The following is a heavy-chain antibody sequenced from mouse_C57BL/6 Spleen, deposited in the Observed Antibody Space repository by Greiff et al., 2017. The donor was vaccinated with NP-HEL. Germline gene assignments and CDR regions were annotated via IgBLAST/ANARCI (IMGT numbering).Heavy chain of an antibody. CDR1: GYAFSSYW. D-gene: IGHD2-5*01. V-gene: IGHV1-80*01. CDR3: ARSHYSNFFAY. Sequence: QVQLKQSGAELVKPGASVKISCKASGYAFSSYWMNWVKQRPGKGLEWIRQIYPGDGDTNYNGKFKGKATLTADKSSSTAYMQLSSLTSEDSAVYFCARSHYSNFFAYWGQGTLVTVSA. J-gene: IGHJ3*01. CDR2: IYPGDGDT.